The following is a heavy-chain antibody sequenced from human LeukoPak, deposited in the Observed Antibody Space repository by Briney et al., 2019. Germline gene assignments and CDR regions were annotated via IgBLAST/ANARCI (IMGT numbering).Heavy chain of an antibody. CDR1: GFTVSNTY. D-gene: IGHD6-13*01. CDR2: ISGSGGST. CDR3: AKDKAYSSSWYYFDY. Sequence: GGSLRLSCAASGFTVSNTYMSWVRQAPGKGLEWVSAISGSGGSTYYADSVKGRFTISRDNSKNTLYLQMNSLRAEDTAVYYCAKDKAYSSSWYYFDYWGQGTLVTVSS. J-gene: IGHJ4*02. V-gene: IGHV3-23*01.